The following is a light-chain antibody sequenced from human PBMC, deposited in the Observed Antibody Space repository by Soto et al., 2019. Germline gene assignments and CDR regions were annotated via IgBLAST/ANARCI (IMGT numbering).Light chain of an antibody. CDR1: QSVGSN. V-gene: IGKV3-15*01. Sequence: IVLSQSPSTLSVSPFETSTLSCRASQSVGSNLAWYQQKPGQPPRLLIYGASTRATGVPARFSGSGSGTEFTLTISSLQSENFAVYYCQQYNLWPLTFGGGTKVDIK. J-gene: IGKJ4*01. CDR2: GAS. CDR3: QQYNLWPLT.